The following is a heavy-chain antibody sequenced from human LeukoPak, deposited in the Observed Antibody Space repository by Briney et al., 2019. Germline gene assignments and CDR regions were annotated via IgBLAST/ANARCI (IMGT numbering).Heavy chain of an antibody. D-gene: IGHD2-2*01. CDR1: GASFSGYY. CDR2: INHNGST. V-gene: IGHV4-34*01. Sequence: SQTLSPARALYGASFSGYYWSCIRQPPGKGMGWFGEINHNGSTNYNPALKSRVTRSVDTSKNQFSLKLSSVTAADTAVYYCERYQEKNWFDPWGQGTLVTVSS. CDR3: ERYQEKNWFDP. J-gene: IGHJ5*02.